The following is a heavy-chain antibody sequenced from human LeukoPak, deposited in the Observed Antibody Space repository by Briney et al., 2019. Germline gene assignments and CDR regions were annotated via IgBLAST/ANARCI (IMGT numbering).Heavy chain of an antibody. V-gene: IGHV3-21*01. CDR3: ARVRRGTMVRGVIILSPLFDY. CDR2: ISSSSSYI. CDR1: GFTFSSYS. J-gene: IGHJ4*02. D-gene: IGHD3-10*01. Sequence: PGGSLRLSCAASGFTFSSYSMNWVRQAPGKGLEWVSSISSSSSYIYYADSVKGRFTISRDNAKNSLYLQMNSLRAEDMAVYYCARVRRGTMVRGVIILSPLFDYWGQGTLVTVSS.